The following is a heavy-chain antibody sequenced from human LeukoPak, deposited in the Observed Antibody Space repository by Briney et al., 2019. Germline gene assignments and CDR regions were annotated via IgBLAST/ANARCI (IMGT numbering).Heavy chain of an antibody. D-gene: IGHD2-2*01. CDR2: IYTSGST. CDR3: AKDRHIVVVPAAFDY. Sequence: PSETLSLTCTVSGGSISSYYWSWIRQPAGKGLEWIGRIYTSGSTNYNPSLKSRVTMSVDTSKNQFSLKLSSVTAADTAVYYCAKDRHIVVVPAAFDYWGQGTLVTVSS. CDR1: GGSISSYY. J-gene: IGHJ4*02. V-gene: IGHV4-4*07.